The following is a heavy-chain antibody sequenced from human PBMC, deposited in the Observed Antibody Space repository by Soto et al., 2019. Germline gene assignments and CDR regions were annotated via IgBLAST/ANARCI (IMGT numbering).Heavy chain of an antibody. V-gene: IGHV4-39*07. D-gene: IGHD1-1*01. CDR1: GDSINSDNYY. CDR2: IYYRGNT. J-gene: IGHJ4*02. CDR3: ARTEFPDLDYYFDY. Sequence: PSETLSLTCSVSGDSINSDNYYWGWIRQPPGKGLEWIGSIYYRGNTYYNPSLKTRVTISLDTSKSQFSLKLNSVTAADSAVYFCARTEFPDLDYYFDYWGQGTLVTVS.